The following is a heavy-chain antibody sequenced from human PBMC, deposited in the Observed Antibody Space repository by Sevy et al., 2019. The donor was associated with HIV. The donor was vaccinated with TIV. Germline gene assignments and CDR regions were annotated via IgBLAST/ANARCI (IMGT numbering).Heavy chain of an antibody. J-gene: IGHJ4*02. V-gene: IGHV3-30-3*01. CDR3: ARADYGDYSGEFDY. D-gene: IGHD4-17*01. CDR1: GITFSSHA. CDR2: ISYDGSNK. Sequence: GGSLRLSVAASGITFSSHAMHWVRQAPGKGLEGVTIISYDGSNKYYADSVKGRFTISRDNSKNTLYLQMNSLRAEDTAVYYCARADYGDYSGEFDYWGQGTLVTVSS.